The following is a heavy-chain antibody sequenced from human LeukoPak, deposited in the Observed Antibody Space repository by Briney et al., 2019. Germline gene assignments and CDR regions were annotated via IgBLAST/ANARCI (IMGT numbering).Heavy chain of an antibody. CDR1: GFTFSSYA. Sequence: GGSLRLSCVASGFTFSSYAMTWVRQAPGKGLEWVSTISGSGGSTYYADSVKGRFTISRDNSKNTLYLQMNSLRAEDTAVYFCARGGLSIMGYWGQGALVTVSS. V-gene: IGHV3-23*01. J-gene: IGHJ4*02. CDR2: ISGSGGST. D-gene: IGHD2/OR15-2a*01. CDR3: ARGGLSIMGY.